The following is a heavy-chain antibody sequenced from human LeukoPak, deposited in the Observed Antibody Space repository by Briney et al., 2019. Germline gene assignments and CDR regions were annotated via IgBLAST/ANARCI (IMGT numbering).Heavy chain of an antibody. CDR2: FYTSGSP. Sequence: SETLSLTCFVSGGSISGHYWSWIRQPAGKGLEWIGRFYTSGSPSYNPSLKSRVTISGDTSKNQFSLKLSSVTAADTAVYYCARVRPRSIAVAARNAFDIWGQGTMVTVSS. D-gene: IGHD6-19*01. CDR3: ARVRPRSIAVAARNAFDI. CDR1: GGSISGHY. V-gene: IGHV4-4*07. J-gene: IGHJ3*02.